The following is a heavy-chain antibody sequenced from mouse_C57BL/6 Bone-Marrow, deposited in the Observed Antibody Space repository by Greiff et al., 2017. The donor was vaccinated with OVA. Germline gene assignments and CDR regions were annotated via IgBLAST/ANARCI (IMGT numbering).Heavy chain of an antibody. J-gene: IGHJ2*01. CDR2: INPSSGYT. CDR3: ASDYYGSSYDFDY. D-gene: IGHD1-1*01. Sequence: VQLQESGAELAKPGASVKLSCKASGYTFTSYWMHWVKQRPGQGLEWIGYINPSSGYTKYNQKFKDKATLTADKSSSTAYMQLSSLTYEDSAVYYCASDYYGSSYDFDYWGQGTTLTVSS. CDR1: GYTFTSYW. V-gene: IGHV1-7*01.